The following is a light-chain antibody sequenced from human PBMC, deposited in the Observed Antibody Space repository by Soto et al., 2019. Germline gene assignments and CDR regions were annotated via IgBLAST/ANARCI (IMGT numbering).Light chain of an antibody. V-gene: IGKV1-39*01. J-gene: IGKJ1*01. CDR1: LTVNTY. CDR3: QQGYSNPWT. Sequence: DIQMTQSPSSLSASIGDRVTITCRASLTVNTYLHWYQQKPGKAPKLLIYAASNLQSGVPSRFSGSGSGTNFTLSLNSLQPEDFATYYCQQGYSNPWTFGQGTKWIS. CDR2: AAS.